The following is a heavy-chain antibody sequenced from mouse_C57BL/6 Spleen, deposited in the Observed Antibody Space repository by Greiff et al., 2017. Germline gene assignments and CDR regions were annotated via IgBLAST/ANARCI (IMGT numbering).Heavy chain of an antibody. Sequence: QVQLQQPGAELVKPGASVKMSCKASGYTFTSYWITWVKQRPGQGLEWIGDIYPGSGSTNYNEKFKSKATLTVDTSSSTAYMQLSSLTSEDSAVYFCARYDYYVSYYAMDYWGQGTSVTFSS. D-gene: IGHD1-1*01. J-gene: IGHJ4*01. CDR1: GYTFTSYW. CDR2: IYPGSGST. CDR3: ARYDYYVSYYAMDY. V-gene: IGHV1-55*01.